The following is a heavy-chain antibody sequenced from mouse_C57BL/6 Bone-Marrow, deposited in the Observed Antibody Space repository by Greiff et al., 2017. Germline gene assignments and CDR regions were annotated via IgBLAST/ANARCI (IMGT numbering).Heavy chain of an antibody. V-gene: IGHV1-82*01. Sequence: VQLQQSGPELVKPGASVKISCKASGYAFSSSWMNWVKQRPGKGLEWIGRIYPGDGDTNYNGKFKGKATLTADKSSSTAYMQLSRLTSEDSAVYFCARGHYYGSSYSYYFDYWGQGTTLTVSS. J-gene: IGHJ2*01. CDR2: IYPGDGDT. D-gene: IGHD1-1*01. CDR3: ARGHYYGSSYSYYFDY. CDR1: GYAFSSSW.